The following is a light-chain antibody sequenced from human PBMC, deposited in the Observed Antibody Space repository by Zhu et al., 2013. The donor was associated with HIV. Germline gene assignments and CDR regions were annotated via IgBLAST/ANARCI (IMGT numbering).Light chain of an antibody. CDR2: WAS. Sequence: DIVMTQSPDSLAVSLGERATVYCNSSQTLLSNSNNKNSLAWYQRKPGQPPKLLISWASIRESGVPDRFSGSGSGTDFTLTISSLQAEDVALYYCHQYYKTPSFGPGT. J-gene: IGKJ3*01. V-gene: IGKV4-1*01. CDR3: HQYYKTPS. CDR1: QTLLSNSNNKNS.